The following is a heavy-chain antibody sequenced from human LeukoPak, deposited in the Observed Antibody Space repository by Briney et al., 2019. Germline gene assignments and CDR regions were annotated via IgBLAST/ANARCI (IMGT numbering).Heavy chain of an antibody. D-gene: IGHD2-15*01. V-gene: IGHV3-33*01. CDR3: ARDGDIDGGLDYFDY. Sequence: GGSLRLSWTGVVFTFITYVMRWVCQAQGKGLDWEVIIYYDGSNKYYADSVKGRFTISRDNSKSTLYLQMNSLRDEDTAVYYCARDGDIDGGLDYFDYWGQGALVTVSS. J-gene: IGHJ4*02. CDR1: VFTFITYV. CDR2: IYYDGSNK.